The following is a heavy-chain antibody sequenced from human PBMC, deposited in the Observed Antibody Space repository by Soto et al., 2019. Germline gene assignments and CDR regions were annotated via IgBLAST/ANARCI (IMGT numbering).Heavy chain of an antibody. CDR1: GFTFSNYW. V-gene: IGHV3-7*04. CDR3: ARGRYCSGGRCYFDY. D-gene: IGHD2-15*01. Sequence: EVQLVESGGGLVQPGGSLRLSCAASGFTFSNYWMSWVGQAPGEGLEWVANIKQDGSENSYVDSVKGRFTISRDNAKNSVYLQMNSLRAEATAVYYCARGRYCSGGRCYFDYWGQGTPVTVSS. J-gene: IGHJ4*02. CDR2: IKQDGSEN.